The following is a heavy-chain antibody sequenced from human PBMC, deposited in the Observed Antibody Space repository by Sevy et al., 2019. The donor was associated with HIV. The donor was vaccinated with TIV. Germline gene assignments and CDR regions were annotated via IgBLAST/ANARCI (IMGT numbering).Heavy chain of an antibody. Sequence: GGSLRLSCAASGFTFSSYWMHWVRQAPGKGLVWVSRINSDGNSTSYADSVKGRFTISSDNAKNTEFLQVNRLRAEDTATYYCARPSRTAPTGAFDSWGQGTLVTVSS. CDR2: INSDGNST. J-gene: IGHJ4*02. CDR1: GFTFSSYW. D-gene: IGHD7-27*01. V-gene: IGHV3-74*01. CDR3: ARPSRTAPTGAFDS.